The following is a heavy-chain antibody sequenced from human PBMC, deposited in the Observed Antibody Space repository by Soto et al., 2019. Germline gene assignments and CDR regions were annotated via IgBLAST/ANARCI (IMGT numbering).Heavy chain of an antibody. V-gene: IGHV4-4*02. CDR2: IYHSGST. Sequence: QVQLQESGPGLVKPSGTLSLTCAVSGASISSSNWWSWVRQPPGKGLEWIGEIYHSGSTNYNPSLXXXVXXSVDKSKTQFSLKLTSVTAADTAVYYCARGGIYDILPGYGDWGQGTLVIVSS. D-gene: IGHD3-9*01. J-gene: IGHJ4*02. CDR1: GASISSSNW. CDR3: ARGGIYDILPGYGD.